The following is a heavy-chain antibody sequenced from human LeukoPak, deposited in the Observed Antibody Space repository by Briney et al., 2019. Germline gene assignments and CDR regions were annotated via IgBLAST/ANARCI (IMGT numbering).Heavy chain of an antibody. CDR3: ARDEQAQPGIAVAGPPGYYGMDV. V-gene: IGHV1-2*04. Sequence: ASVKVSCKASGYTFTGYHMHWVRQAPGQGLEWMGRINPNSGDTNYAQKFQGWVTMTRDTSISTAYMELSRLRSDDTAVYYCARDEQAQPGIAVAGPPGYYGMDVWGQGTTVTVSS. CDR1: GYTFTGYH. CDR2: INPNSGDT. D-gene: IGHD6-19*01. J-gene: IGHJ6*02.